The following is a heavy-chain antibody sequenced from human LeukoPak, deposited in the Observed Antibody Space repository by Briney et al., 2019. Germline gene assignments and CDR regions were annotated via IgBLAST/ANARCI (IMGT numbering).Heavy chain of an antibody. CDR3: VRDVSRRIGMDV. Sequence: GGYLRLSGFASGFSFNSYTMNWVREAPGKGLEWVSTISPGVSGYTWYAESANGRFTISRDNPENSLYLQMDSLRADDTAVYYCVRDVSRRIGMDVWGQGTTVTVCS. J-gene: IGHJ6*02. CDR1: GFSFNSYT. D-gene: IGHD2/OR15-2a*01. V-gene: IGHV3-21*06. CDR2: ISPGVSGYT.